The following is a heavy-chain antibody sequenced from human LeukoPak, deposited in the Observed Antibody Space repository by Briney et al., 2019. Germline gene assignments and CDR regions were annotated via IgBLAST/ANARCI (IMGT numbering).Heavy chain of an antibody. CDR2: RCDDGRD. CDR3: ARHGVCGSSTSCYPPFFDY. J-gene: IGHJ4*02. CDR1: GVYISTSC. V-gene: IGHV4-59*01. D-gene: IGHD2-2*01. Sequence: SETLSLTCTVSGVYISTSCWSWIRQSPGRGLAWVGYRCDDGRDLYNPSLRSRVSRVTISVDASEKQFSLSLRSVTAADTALYYCARHGVCGSSTSCYPPFFDYWGQGTLVTVSS.